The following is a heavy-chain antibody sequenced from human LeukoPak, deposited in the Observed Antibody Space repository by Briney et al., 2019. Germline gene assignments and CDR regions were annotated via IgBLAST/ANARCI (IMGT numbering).Heavy chain of an antibody. CDR1: GYTLTELS. Sequence: ASVKVSCKVSGYTLTELSMHWVRQAPGKGLEWMGGFGPEDGETIYAQKFQGRVTMTEDTSTDTAYMELSSLRSEDTAVYYCATGVAVAGFYYFDYWGQGTLVTVSS. CDR3: ATGVAVAGFYYFDY. D-gene: IGHD6-19*01. V-gene: IGHV1-24*01. CDR2: FGPEDGET. J-gene: IGHJ4*02.